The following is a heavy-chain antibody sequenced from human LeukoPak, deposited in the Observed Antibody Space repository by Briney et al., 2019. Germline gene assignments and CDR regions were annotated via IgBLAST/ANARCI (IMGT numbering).Heavy chain of an antibody. J-gene: IGHJ5*02. CDR2: INHSGST. CDR3: ASRAGRIS. CDR1: GGSISSSSYY. D-gene: IGHD2-15*01. Sequence: SETLSLTCTVSGGSISSSSYYWSWIRQPPGKGLEWIGEINHSGSTNYNPSLKSRVTISVDTSKNQFSLKLSSVTAADTAVYYCASRAGRISWGQGTLVTVSS. V-gene: IGHV4-39*07.